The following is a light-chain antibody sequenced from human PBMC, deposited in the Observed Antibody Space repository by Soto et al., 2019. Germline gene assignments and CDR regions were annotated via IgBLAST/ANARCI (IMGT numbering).Light chain of an antibody. V-gene: IGKV3-15*01. CDR1: QTISND. CDR2: GAS. J-gene: IGKJ4*01. CDR3: QQNNKWPPVT. Sequence: EVVMTQSPATVSVSPGEGVTLSCRASQTISNDLAWYQQKPGQAPRLLIYGASTRATGVPARFSGGGSGTEVTLTISSLQSEDVAFYYCQQNNKWPPVTFGGGTKVEIK.